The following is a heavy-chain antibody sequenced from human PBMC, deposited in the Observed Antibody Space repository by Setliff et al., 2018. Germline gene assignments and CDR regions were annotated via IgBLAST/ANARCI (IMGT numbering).Heavy chain of an antibody. CDR2: IKSKPDGGTT. V-gene: IGHV3-15*01. J-gene: IGHJ4*02. D-gene: IGHD6-13*01. CDR1: GFTFSDYY. Sequence: GGSLRLSCAASGFTFSDYYMSWIRQAPGKGLEWVGRIKSKPDGGTTDYAAPVKGRFAISRDDSKNTLYLQMDSLKTEDTAVYYCVKDVVGYSSTWPRRDYFDCWGQGTLVTVSS. CDR3: VKDVVGYSSTWPRRDYFDC.